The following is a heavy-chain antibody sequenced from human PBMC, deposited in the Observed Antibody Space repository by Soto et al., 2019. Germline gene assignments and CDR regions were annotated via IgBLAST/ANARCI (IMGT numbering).Heavy chain of an antibody. D-gene: IGHD6-19*01. CDR1: GCTFSSYA. Sequence: GGSLRLSCAASGCTFSSYAMSWVRQAPGKGLEWVSAISGSGGSTYYADSVKGRLTISRDNSKNTLYLQMNSLRAEDTAVYYCAYNSRGWYLYYCGQGTLVIVSS. V-gene: IGHV3-23*01. CDR3: AYNSRGWYLYY. J-gene: IGHJ4*02. CDR2: ISGSGGST.